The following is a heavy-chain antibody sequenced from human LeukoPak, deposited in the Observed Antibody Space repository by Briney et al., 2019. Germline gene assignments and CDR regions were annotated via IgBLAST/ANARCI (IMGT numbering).Heavy chain of an antibody. V-gene: IGHV4-59*12. CDR2: FYFSGSY. J-gene: IGHJ3*02. Sequence: PSETLSLTCNVSGGSISSSYWSWIRQPPGKGLEWIGYFYFSGSYNYNPSLKSRVTISLDTSKNQFSLKLSSVTAADTAVYYCARDYGDYVGAFDIWGQGTMVTVSS. CDR1: GGSISSSY. CDR3: ARDYGDYVGAFDI. D-gene: IGHD4-17*01.